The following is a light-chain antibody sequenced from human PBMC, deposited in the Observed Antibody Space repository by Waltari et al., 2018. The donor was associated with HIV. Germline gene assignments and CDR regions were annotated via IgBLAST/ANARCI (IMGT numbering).Light chain of an antibody. J-gene: IGKJ1*01. CDR1: QGIKND. V-gene: IGKV1-17*01. Sequence: DIQVTTSPSSLAASVRARVAITCRGSQGIKNDLGWYQQKPAKAPKRLIHAASSLQGGVPSRFSGSGSGTEFTLTISSLQPEDFATYYCLQNNTYPRTFGQGTKVEIK. CDR3: LQNNTYPRT. CDR2: AAS.